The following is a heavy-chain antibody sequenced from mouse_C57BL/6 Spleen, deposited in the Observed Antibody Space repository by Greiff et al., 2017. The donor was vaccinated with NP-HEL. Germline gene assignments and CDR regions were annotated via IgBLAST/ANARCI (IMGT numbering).Heavy chain of an antibody. CDR3: ARSDNGRRWYFDG. Sequence: QVQLKESGAELARPGASVTMSCKASGYTFTSYTMHWVKQRPGQGLEWIGYINPSSGYTKYNQKFKDKATLTADKSSSTAYMQLSSLASEDSAVYYGARSDNGRRWYFDGWGTGTTVTVAS. J-gene: IGHJ1*03. V-gene: IGHV1-4*01. CDR2: INPSSGYT. D-gene: IGHD1-1*01. CDR1: GYTFTSYT.